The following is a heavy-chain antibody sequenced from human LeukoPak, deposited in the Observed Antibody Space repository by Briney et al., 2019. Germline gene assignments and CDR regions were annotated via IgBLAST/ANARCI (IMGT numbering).Heavy chain of an antibody. J-gene: IGHJ5*02. CDR1: GYSFTSYW. Sequence: GESLKISCKGSGYSFTSYWIVWGRPMPGKGLEGKGIIYPGDSDTRYNPSFKGQVPISADKSICTASLPWSSLKASDTAMYYCARHAGHCSSTSCSLFDPWGQGTLVTVSS. CDR2: IYPGDSDT. V-gene: IGHV5-51*01. CDR3: ARHAGHCSSTSCSLFDP. D-gene: IGHD2-2*01.